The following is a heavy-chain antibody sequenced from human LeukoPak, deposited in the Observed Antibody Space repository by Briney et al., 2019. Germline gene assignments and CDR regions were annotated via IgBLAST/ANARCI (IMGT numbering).Heavy chain of an antibody. CDR2: ISNSGDTI. D-gene: IGHD6-13*01. CDR1: GFTFSDYY. CDR3: ARVDIAAAGFDY. J-gene: IGHJ4*02. Sequence: GGSLRLSCAASGFTFSDYYMSWIRQAPGKGLEWISYISNSGDTIYYADSVKGRFTISRDNAKNSLYLQMNSLRAEDTAVYYCARVDIAAAGFDYWGQGTLVTVSS. V-gene: IGHV3-11*04.